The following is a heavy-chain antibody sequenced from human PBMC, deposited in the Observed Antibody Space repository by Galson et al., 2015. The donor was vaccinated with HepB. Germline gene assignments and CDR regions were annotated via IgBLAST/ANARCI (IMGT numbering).Heavy chain of an antibody. Sequence: SLRLSCAATSGFTFNNYKIHWVRHVPGKGLVWVAYIDSDERGTKYADSVKGRFTVSRDSSTNTLYLQMNGLRADDTAIYYCVRGTTAPDYWAQGTLVTVSS. J-gene: IGHJ4*02. V-gene: IGHV3-74*03. D-gene: IGHD2/OR15-2a*01. CDR2: IDSDERGT. CDR1: GFTFNNYK. CDR3: VRGTTAPDY.